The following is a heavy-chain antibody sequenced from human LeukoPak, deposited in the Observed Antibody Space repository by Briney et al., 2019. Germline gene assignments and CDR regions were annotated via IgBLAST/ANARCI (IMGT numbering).Heavy chain of an antibody. V-gene: IGHV3-48*01. CDR2: ISSSSSTI. CDR3: ARDRYGDYLPDY. CDR1: GFTFSSYS. J-gene: IGHJ4*02. D-gene: IGHD4-17*01. Sequence: PGGSLRLSCAASGFTFSSYSMTWVRQAPGKGLEWGSYISSSSSTIYYADSVKGRFTISRDNAKNSLYLQMNSLRAEETAVYYCARDRYGDYLPDYWGQGTLVTVSS.